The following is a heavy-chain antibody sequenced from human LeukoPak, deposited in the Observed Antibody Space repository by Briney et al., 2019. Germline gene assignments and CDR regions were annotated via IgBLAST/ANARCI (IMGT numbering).Heavy chain of an antibody. J-gene: IGHJ4*02. D-gene: IGHD3-22*01. CDR3: ARGSHYDSSGYEGAMSPPSRGVIDY. V-gene: IGHV4-61*01. Sequence: SSETLSLTCTVSGGSVSSGSYYWSWIRQPPGKGLEWIGYIYYSGSTNYNPSLKSRVTISVDTSKNQFSLKLSSVTAADTAVYYCARGSHYDSSGYEGAMSPPSRGVIDYWGQGTLVTVSS. CDR2: IYYSGST. CDR1: GGSVSSGSYY.